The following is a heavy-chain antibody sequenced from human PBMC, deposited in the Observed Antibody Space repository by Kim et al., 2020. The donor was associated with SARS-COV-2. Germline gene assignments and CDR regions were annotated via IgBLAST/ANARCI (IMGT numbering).Heavy chain of an antibody. Sequence: VKGRFTISRDNTKNTLYLQMNSLRAEDTAVYYCARATTVTTRYYYGMDVWGQGTTVTVSS. J-gene: IGHJ6*02. CDR3: ARATTVTTRYYYGMDV. V-gene: IGHV3-53*01. D-gene: IGHD4-17*01.